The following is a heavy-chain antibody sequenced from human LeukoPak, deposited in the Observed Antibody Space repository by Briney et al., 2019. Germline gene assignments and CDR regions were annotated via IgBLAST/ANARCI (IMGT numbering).Heavy chain of an antibody. CDR3: ARVYYDFWSVRYDYYMDV. CDR2: IYYSGST. V-gene: IGHV4-39*07. CDR1: GGSISSSSYY. Sequence: PSETLSLTCTVSGGSISSSSYYWGWIRQPPGKGLEWIGSIYYSGSTYYNPSLKSRVTISVDTSKNQFSLKLSSVTAADTAVYYCARVYYDFWSVRYDYYMDVWGKGTTVTVSS. J-gene: IGHJ6*03. D-gene: IGHD3-3*01.